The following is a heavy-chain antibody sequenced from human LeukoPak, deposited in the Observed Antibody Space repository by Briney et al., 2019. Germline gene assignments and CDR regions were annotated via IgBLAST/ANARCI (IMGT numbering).Heavy chain of an antibody. V-gene: IGHV5-51*01. D-gene: IGHD6-13*01. CDR2: IYPGDSDT. CDR1: GYSFTSYW. J-gene: IGHJ5*02. CDR3: ARRLAAARYWFDP. Sequence: GESLKISCKGPGYSFTSYWTGWVRQMPGKGLERMGIIYPGDSDTRYSPSFQGQVTISADKSISTAYLQWSSLKASDTAMYYCARRLAAARYWFDPWGQGPLVTVSS.